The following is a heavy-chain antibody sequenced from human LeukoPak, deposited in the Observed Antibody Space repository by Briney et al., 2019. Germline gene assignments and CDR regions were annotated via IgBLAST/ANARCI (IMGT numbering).Heavy chain of an antibody. CDR3: ARTNSGYDTDYYYYYMDV. V-gene: IGHV4-34*01. D-gene: IGHD5-12*01. J-gene: IGHJ6*03. Sequence: SETLSLTCAVYGESFSGYYWSWIRQPPGKGLEWIGEINHSGSTNYNPSLKSRVIISVDTSKNQFSLKLSSVTAADTAAYYCARTNSGYDTDYYYYYMDVWGKGTTVTISS. CDR2: INHSGST. CDR1: GESFSGYY.